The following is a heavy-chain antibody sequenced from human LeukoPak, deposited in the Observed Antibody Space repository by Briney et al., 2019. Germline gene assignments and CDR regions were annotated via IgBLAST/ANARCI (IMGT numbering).Heavy chain of an antibody. Sequence: GASVKVSCKASGYTFSSYGISWMRQAPGQGLEWMGWISAYNGNTNYAQKFQGRVTMTTDTSTSTAYMELRSLRSDDTAVYYCARFCSGASCNHNWFDPWGQGTLVTVSS. J-gene: IGHJ5*02. D-gene: IGHD2-15*01. CDR3: ARFCSGASCNHNWFDP. CDR2: ISAYNGNT. CDR1: GYTFSSYG. V-gene: IGHV1-18*01.